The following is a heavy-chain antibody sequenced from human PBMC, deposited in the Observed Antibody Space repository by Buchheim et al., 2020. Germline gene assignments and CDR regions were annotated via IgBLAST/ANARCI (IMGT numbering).Heavy chain of an antibody. CDR3: AKGLVVAAPYYGMDV. Sequence: QVQLVESGGGVVQPGRSLRLSCAASGFTFSSYGMHWVRQAPGKGLEWVAVISYDGSNKYYADSVKGRFTISRDNSKNTLYLQMNSLRAEDTAVYYCAKGLVVAAPYYGMDVWGQGTT. D-gene: IGHD2-15*01. CDR1: GFTFSSYG. V-gene: IGHV3-30*18. CDR2: ISYDGSNK. J-gene: IGHJ6*02.